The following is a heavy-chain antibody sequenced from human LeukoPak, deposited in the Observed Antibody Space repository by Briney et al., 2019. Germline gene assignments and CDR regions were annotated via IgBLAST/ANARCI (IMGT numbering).Heavy chain of an antibody. CDR3: AKDLVLAVTTFDY. CDR2: ISDSGGST. Sequence: GGSLRLSCAASGFTFSSYAMTWVRQAPGKGLEWVSAISDSGGSTYYADSVKGRFTISRDNSKNTLYLQMNSLSAEDTAVYYCAKDLVLAVTTFDYWGQGTLVTVSS. V-gene: IGHV3-23*01. CDR1: GFTFSSYA. J-gene: IGHJ4*02. D-gene: IGHD4-11*01.